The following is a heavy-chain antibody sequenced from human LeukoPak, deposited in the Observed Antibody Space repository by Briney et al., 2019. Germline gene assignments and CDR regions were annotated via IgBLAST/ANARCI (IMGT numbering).Heavy chain of an antibody. CDR2: IYYSGST. V-gene: IGHV4-39*01. CDR3: ARHLRAAAFNWFDP. D-gene: IGHD6-13*01. Sequence: PSETLSLTCTVSGGSISSSSYYWGWIRQPPGKRLEWIGSIYYSGSTYYNPSLKSRVTISVDTSKNQFSLKLSSVTAADTAVYYCARHLRAAAFNWFDPWGQGTLVTVSS. J-gene: IGHJ5*02. CDR1: GGSISSSSYY.